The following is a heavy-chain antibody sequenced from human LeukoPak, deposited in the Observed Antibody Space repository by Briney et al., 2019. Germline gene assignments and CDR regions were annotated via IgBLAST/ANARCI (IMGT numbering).Heavy chain of an antibody. CDR2: INPSGDST. CDR3: ASVLYCGADCYSGRYFFDY. CDR1: GYTFTSYD. J-gene: IGHJ4*02. D-gene: IGHD2-21*02. Sequence: ASVKVSCKASGYTFTSYDMHWVRQAPGQGLEWMGIINPSGDSTSYAQKCQGRGTITRDTSTGTVYMELSSLRSEATAVYYCASVLYCGADCYSGRYFFDYWGQGTLVTVSS. V-gene: IGHV1-46*01.